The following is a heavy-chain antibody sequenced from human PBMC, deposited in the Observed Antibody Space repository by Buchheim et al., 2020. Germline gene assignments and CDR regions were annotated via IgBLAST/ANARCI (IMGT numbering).Heavy chain of an antibody. D-gene: IGHD7-27*01. V-gene: IGHV3-23*01. CDR1: GFTFSSYA. CDR3: AKDLRLGILDY. CDR2: MGYSGGST. Sequence: EVQLLESGGGLVQPGGSLRLSCAASGFTFSSYAMSWVRQAPGKGLEGASTMGYSGGSTYYADSVKGRFTIPRDNPGNPFYLRMNSLRAEDTAVYYCAKDLRLGILDYWGQGTL. J-gene: IGHJ4*02.